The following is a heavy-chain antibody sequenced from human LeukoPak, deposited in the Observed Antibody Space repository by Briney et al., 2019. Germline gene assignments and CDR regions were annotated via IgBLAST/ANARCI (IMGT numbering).Heavy chain of an antibody. CDR1: GYTFTNYY. CDR2: INPSGGST. J-gene: IGHJ4*02. CDR3: ATQGLNYGDSFDY. Sequence: GSVKVSCKASGYTFTNYYMHWVRQAPGQGLEWVGVINPSGGSTSYAQKFQGRVTMTRDTSTSTVYMELSSLRSEDTAVYYCATQGLNYGDSFDYWGQGTLVTVSS. V-gene: IGHV1-46*01. D-gene: IGHD4-17*01.